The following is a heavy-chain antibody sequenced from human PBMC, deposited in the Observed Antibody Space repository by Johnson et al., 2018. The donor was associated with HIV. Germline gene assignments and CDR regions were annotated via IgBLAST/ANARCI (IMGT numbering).Heavy chain of an antibody. D-gene: IGHD6-13*01. CDR3: ARGSSSWLHDAFDI. Sequence: QVQLVESGGGVVQPGRSLRLSCAASGFTFRSYAMHWVRQAPGKGLEWVAVISYDGKSTYYADSVKGRSTISRDNSKNTLYLQMNSLRAEETAVYYCARGSSSWLHDAFDIWGQGTMVTVSS. J-gene: IGHJ3*02. CDR1: GFTFRSYA. V-gene: IGHV3-30*14. CDR2: ISYDGKST.